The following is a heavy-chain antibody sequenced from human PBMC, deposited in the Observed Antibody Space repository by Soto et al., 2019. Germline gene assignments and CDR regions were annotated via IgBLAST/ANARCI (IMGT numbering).Heavy chain of an antibody. CDR3: ARWGIVAYYGMDV. V-gene: IGHV1-46*01. D-gene: IGHD5-12*01. CDR2: INPSGAST. Sequence: ASVKVSCKASGYTFTSYYMHWVRQAPGQGLEWMGIINPSGASTSYAQKFQGRVTMTRDTSTSTVYMELSSLRSEDTAVYYCARWGIVAYYGMDVWGQGTTVTVSS. CDR1: GYTFTSYY. J-gene: IGHJ6*02.